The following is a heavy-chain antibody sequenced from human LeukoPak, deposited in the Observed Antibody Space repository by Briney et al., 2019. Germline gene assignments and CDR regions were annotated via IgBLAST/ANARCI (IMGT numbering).Heavy chain of an antibody. D-gene: IGHD3-10*01. J-gene: IGHJ2*01. CDR1: GGSISSYY. Sequence: SETLSLACTVSGGSISSYYWSWIRQPPGKGLEWIGYIYYSGSTNYNPSLKSRVTISVDTSKNQFSLKLSSVTAADTAVYYCARGRGRGVRVHWYFDLWGRGTLVAVSS. V-gene: IGHV4-59*12. CDR2: IYYSGST. CDR3: ARGRGRGVRVHWYFDL.